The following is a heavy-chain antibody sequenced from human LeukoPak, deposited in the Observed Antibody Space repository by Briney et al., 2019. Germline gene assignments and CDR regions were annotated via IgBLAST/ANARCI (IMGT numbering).Heavy chain of an antibody. V-gene: IGHV3-7*05. D-gene: IGHD2-15*01. Sequence: PGGSLRLSCAASGLTFSSYWMSWGRQAPGKGLEWVANIKEDGSQEYYVDSVKGRFTISRDNAENSLYLQMNSLRAEDTAVYYCAKDRYCSGDWGQGTLVTVSS. CDR2: IKEDGSQE. CDR3: AKDRYCSGD. J-gene: IGHJ4*02. CDR1: GLTFSSYW.